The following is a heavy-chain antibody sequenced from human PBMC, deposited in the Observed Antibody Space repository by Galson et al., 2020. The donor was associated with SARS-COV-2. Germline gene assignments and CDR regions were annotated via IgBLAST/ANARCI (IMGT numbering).Heavy chain of an antibody. J-gene: IGHJ5*02. D-gene: IGHD6-19*01. CDR1: GFTFGDYA. CDR3: TRVLEIAVAGDNWFDP. CDR2: IRSKAYGGTT. Sequence: GESLKISCTASGFTFGDYAMSWFRQAPGKGLEWVGFIRSKAYGGTTEYAASVKGRFTIPRDDSKSIAYLQMNSLKTEDTAVYYCTRVLEIAVAGDNWFDPWGQGTLVTVSS. V-gene: IGHV3-49*03.